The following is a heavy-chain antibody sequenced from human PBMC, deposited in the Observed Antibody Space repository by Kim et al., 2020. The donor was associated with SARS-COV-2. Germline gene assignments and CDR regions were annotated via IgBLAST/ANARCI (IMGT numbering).Heavy chain of an antibody. CDR3: ARGLIAAVGIDY. CDR2: IKEDGSEK. D-gene: IGHD6-13*01. J-gene: IGHJ4*02. Sequence: GGSLRLSCAASGFTFSSYWMSWVRQAPGKWLEWVANIKEDGSEKDYVDSVKGRFTIFRENAKNSLYLQMNSLRVEDTAVYYCARGLIAAVGIDYWGRGTLVTVAS. V-gene: IGHV3-7*03. CDR1: GFTFSSYW.